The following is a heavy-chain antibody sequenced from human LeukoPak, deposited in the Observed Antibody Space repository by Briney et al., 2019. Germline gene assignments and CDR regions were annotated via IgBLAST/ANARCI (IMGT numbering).Heavy chain of an antibody. V-gene: IGHV3-23*01. D-gene: IGHD5-24*01. CDR3: ASSRDGYNFLGFDYYYYGMDV. CDR1: GFTFSSYA. Sequence: GGSLRLSCAASGFTFSSYAMSWVRQAPGKGLEWVSAISGSGGSTYYADSVKGRFTISRDNSKNTLYLQMNSLRAEDTAVCYCASSRDGYNFLGFDYYYYGMDVWGQGTTVTVSS. CDR2: ISGSGGST. J-gene: IGHJ6*02.